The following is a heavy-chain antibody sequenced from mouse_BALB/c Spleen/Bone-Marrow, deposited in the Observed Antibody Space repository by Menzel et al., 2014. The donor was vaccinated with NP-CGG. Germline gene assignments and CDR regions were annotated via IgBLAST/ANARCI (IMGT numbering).Heavy chain of an antibody. CDR1: GFTFSSYG. CDR3: ARGYEYSSWFAY. CDR2: INVNGDTT. J-gene: IGHJ3*01. Sequence: VXXXXSLKLSCAASGFTFSSYGMSWVRQTPDKRLEMIATINVNGDTTYHPDSVKGRFTISRDNVKNTLYLQMSSLKSEDTAMYYCARGYEYSSWFAYWGQGTLVTVPA. D-gene: IGHD2-4*01. V-gene: IGHV5-6-3*01.